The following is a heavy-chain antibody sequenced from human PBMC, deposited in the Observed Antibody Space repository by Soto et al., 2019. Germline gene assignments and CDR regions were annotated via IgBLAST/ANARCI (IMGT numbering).Heavy chain of an antibody. CDR3: AKAPEYSSGWYDRKGGFDY. Sequence: EVQLLESGVGLVQPGGSLRLSCAASGFTFSSYAMSGVRQAPGKGLEWVSAISGSGGSTYYADSVKGRFTSSRDNSENTLYLKMNSLRAEDTAVYYCAKAPEYSSGWYDRKGGFDYWGQGTLVTVSS. J-gene: IGHJ4*02. CDR2: ISGSGGST. D-gene: IGHD6-19*01. V-gene: IGHV3-23*01. CDR1: GFTFSSYA.